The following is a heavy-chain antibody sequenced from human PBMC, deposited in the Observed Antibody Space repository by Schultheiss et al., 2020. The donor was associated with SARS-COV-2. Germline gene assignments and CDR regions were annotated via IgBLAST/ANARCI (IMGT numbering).Heavy chain of an antibody. J-gene: IGHJ4*02. V-gene: IGHV4-31*11. CDR3: ARDPRDSSSSLGWGFDY. Sequence: SETLSLTCAVYGGSFSGYYWSWIRQHPGKGLEWIGYIYYSGSTYYNPSLKSRVTISVDTSKNQFSLKLSSVTAADTAVYYCARDPRDSSSSLGWGFDYWGQGTLVTVSS. D-gene: IGHD6-6*01. CDR2: IYYSGST. CDR1: GGSFSGYY.